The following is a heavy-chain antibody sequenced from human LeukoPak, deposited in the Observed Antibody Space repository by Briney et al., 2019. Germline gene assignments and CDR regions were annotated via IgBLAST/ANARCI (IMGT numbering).Heavy chain of an antibody. CDR3: ARANSSSWYSSDYYYYGMDV. Sequence: KPSQTLSLTCAVSGGSISSGGYSWSWIRQPPGXXXXXXXXIYHSGSTYYNPSLKGRVTISVDRSKNQFSLKLSSVTAADTAVYYCARANSSSWYSSDYYYYGMDVWGKGTTVTVSS. J-gene: IGHJ6*04. CDR2: IYHSGST. D-gene: IGHD6-13*01. CDR1: GGSISSGGYS. V-gene: IGHV4-30-2*01.